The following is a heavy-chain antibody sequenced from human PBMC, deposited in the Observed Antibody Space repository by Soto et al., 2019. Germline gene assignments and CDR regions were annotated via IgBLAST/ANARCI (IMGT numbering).Heavy chain of an antibody. CDR2: SYYSGST. Sequence: QVQLQESGPGLVKPSETLSLTCTVSGGSVSSGSYYWSWIRQPPGKGLEWIGYSYYSGSTNYNPSLKSRVTISVDTSKNQFSLKLSSVTAADTAVYYCARVRPTSNYFDYWGQGTLVTVSS. CDR3: ARVRPTSNYFDY. V-gene: IGHV4-61*01. J-gene: IGHJ4*02. CDR1: GGSVSSGSYY.